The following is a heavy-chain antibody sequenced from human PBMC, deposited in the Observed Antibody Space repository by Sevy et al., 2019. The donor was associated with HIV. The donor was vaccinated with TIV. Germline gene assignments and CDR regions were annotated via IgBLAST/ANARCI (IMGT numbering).Heavy chain of an antibody. CDR3: ARHKFSSGYYRGYYFDY. CDR1: GYIFTKYG. CDR2: ISTDTDKT. Sequence: ASVKVSCKASGYIFTKYGISWVRQAPGQGLEWMGWISTDTDKTNHAQKLQGRVTMTTDTSTNTAYMELRSLGSDDPAVYYCARHKFSSGYYRGYYFDYWGQGTLVTVSS. V-gene: IGHV1-18*01. J-gene: IGHJ4*02. D-gene: IGHD3-22*01.